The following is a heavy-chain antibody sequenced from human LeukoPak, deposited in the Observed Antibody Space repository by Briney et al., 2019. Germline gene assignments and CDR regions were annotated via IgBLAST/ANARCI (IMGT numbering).Heavy chain of an antibody. CDR2: AYYSGST. Sequence: SETLSLTCSVFDGSISNYYWSWIRQPPGKGLEWIGYAYYSGSTTYNPSLESRVTISVDTSKNQFSLKLSSVTAADTAVYYCAREGNWFDPWGQGTLVTVSS. CDR3: AREGNWFDP. V-gene: IGHV4-59*01. J-gene: IGHJ5*02. CDR1: DGSISNYY.